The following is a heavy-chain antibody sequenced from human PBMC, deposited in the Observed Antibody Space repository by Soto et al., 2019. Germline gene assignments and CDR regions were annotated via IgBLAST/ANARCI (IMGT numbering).Heavy chain of an antibody. V-gene: IGHV1-69*06. CDR1: GGPFISYA. J-gene: IGHJ6*02. CDR2: IIPIFGTA. Sequence: VKVSCKASGGPFISYAIIWVRQAPGQGLEWMGGIIPIFGTANYAQKFQGRVTITADKSTSTAYMELSSLRSEDTAVYYCARAIKTAGAYGMDVWGQGTTVTVSS. CDR3: ARAIKTAGAYGMDV.